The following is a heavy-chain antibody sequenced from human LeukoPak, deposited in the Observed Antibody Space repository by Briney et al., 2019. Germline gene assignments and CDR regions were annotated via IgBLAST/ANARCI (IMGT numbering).Heavy chain of an antibody. CDR1: GGSISSYY. CDR2: IYTSGST. V-gene: IGHV4-4*07. J-gene: IGHJ5*02. Sequence: SETLSPTCTVSGGSISSYYWSWIRQPAGKGLEWIGRIYTSGSTNYNPSLKSRVTMSVDTSKNQFSLKLSSVTAADTAVYYCARVGRVGEWFDPWGQGTLVTVSS. CDR3: ARVGRVGEWFDP. D-gene: IGHD1-26*01.